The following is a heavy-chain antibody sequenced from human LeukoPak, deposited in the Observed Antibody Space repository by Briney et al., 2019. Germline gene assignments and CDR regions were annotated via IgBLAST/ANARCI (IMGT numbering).Heavy chain of an antibody. V-gene: IGHV4-34*01. CDR3: AREPMKQWLVRGWFDP. J-gene: IGHJ5*02. CDR1: GGSFSGYY. CDR2: INHSGST. Sequence: PSETLSLTCAVYGGSFSGYYWSWIRQPPGKGLGWIGEINHSGSTNYNPSLKSRVTISVDTSKNQFSLKLSSVTAADTAVHYCAREPMKQWLVRGWFDPWGQGTLVTVSS. D-gene: IGHD6-19*01.